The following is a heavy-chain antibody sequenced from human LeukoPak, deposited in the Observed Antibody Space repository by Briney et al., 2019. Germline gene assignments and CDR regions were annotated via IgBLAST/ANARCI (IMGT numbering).Heavy chain of an antibody. CDR2: INHSGST. J-gene: IGHJ5*02. Sequence: PSETLSLTCAVYGGSFSGYYWSWIRQPPGKGLEWIGEINHSGSTNYNPSLKSRVTISVDTSKNQFSLKLSSVTAADTAVYYCARNYYDSSGYYVGGFDPWGQGTLVTVSS. CDR3: ARNYYDSSGYYVGGFDP. CDR1: GGSFSGYY. D-gene: IGHD3-22*01. V-gene: IGHV4-34*01.